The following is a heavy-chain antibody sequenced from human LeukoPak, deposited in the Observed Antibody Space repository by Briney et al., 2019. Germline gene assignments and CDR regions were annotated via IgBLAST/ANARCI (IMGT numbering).Heavy chain of an antibody. J-gene: IGHJ6*04. Sequence: GGSLRLSYAASGFTFSNYAMNWVRLAPGKGLEWVSGVSGSGGSTYYADSVKGRFTISRDNAKNSLYLQMNSLRAEDTAVYYCAELGITMIGGVWGKGTTVTISS. CDR3: AELGITMIGGV. CDR1: GFTFSNYA. D-gene: IGHD3-10*02. V-gene: IGHV3-23*01. CDR2: VSGSGGST.